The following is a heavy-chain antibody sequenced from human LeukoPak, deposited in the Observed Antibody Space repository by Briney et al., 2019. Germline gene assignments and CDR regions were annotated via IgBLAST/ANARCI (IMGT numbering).Heavy chain of an antibody. V-gene: IGHV4-39*01. CDR2: IYYSGST. D-gene: IGHD3/OR15-3a*01. Sequence: PSETLSLTXTVSGGSISSSSYYWGWIRQPPGKGLEWIGSIYYSGSTYYNPSLKSRVTISVDTSKNQFSLKLSSVTAADTAVYYCARLRDFWTGYWGQGTLVTVSS. J-gene: IGHJ4*02. CDR3: ARLRDFWTGY. CDR1: GGSISSSSYY.